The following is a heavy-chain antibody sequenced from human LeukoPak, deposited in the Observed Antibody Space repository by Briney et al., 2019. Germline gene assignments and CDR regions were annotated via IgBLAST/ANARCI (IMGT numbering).Heavy chain of an antibody. Sequence: GASVKVSCKASGYTFTGYYMHWVRQAPGQGLEWMGWINPDSGGTNYAQKFQGRVTMTRDTSISTAYMELSRLRSDDTAVYYCARVYSSGWKFDYWGQGTLVTVSS. J-gene: IGHJ4*02. D-gene: IGHD6-19*01. CDR2: INPDSGGT. CDR3: ARVYSSGWKFDY. V-gene: IGHV1-2*02. CDR1: GYTFTGYY.